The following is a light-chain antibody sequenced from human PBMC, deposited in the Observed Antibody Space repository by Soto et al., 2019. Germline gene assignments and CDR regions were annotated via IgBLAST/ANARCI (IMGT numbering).Light chain of an antibody. V-gene: IGKV1-5*01. Sequence: DIQMTQSPSTLSASVGGRVTITCRASQSVGTWVAWDQQKPGKAPKLLIYGASNLESGVPSRFRGSGSGTKFTLTITTLQPDDFATYFCQLYNRNTWSFGPGTKVDI. CDR1: QSVGTW. J-gene: IGKJ1*01. CDR3: QLYNRNTWS. CDR2: GAS.